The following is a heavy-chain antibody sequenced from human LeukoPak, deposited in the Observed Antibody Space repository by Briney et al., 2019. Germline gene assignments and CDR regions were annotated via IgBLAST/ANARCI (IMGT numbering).Heavy chain of an antibody. CDR1: GFTFSSFA. J-gene: IGHJ4*02. CDR2: ISGSGGTT. V-gene: IGHV3-23*01. CDR3: AKRDF. Sequence: GGSLRLSCAASGFTFSSFAMNWVRQAPGKGLEWVSSISGSGGTTYYAGSVKGRFTISRDNSKNTLSLQMNSLRADDTAIYYCAKRDFWGQGTLVTVSS.